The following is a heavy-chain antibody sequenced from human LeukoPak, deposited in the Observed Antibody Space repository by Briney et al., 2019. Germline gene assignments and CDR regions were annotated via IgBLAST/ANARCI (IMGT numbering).Heavy chain of an antibody. V-gene: IGHV1-24*01. D-gene: IGHD6-13*01. CDR3: ATGYTAAGPLHYMDV. Sequence: ASVKVSCKVSGYTLTELSMHWVRPAPGKGLEWMGGFDPEDGETIYAQKFQGRVTMTEDTSTDTAYMELSSLRSEDTAVYYCATGYTAAGPLHYMDVWGKGTTVTVSS. CDR1: GYTLTELS. CDR2: FDPEDGET. J-gene: IGHJ6*03.